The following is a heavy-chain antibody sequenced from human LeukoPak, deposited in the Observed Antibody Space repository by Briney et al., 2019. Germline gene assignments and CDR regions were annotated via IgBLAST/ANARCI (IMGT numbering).Heavy chain of an antibody. V-gene: IGHV3-74*01. CDR2: INSDGSST. CDR1: GFTFSSYW. CDR3: ARVLANSPYDAFDI. J-gene: IGHJ3*02. D-gene: IGHD2-21*01. Sequence: GGSLRLSCAASGFTFSSYWMHWVRQAPGKGLVWVSRINSDGSSTSYADSVKGRFTISRDNAKNSLYLQMNSLRAEDTAVYYCARVLANSPYDAFDIWGQGTMVTVSS.